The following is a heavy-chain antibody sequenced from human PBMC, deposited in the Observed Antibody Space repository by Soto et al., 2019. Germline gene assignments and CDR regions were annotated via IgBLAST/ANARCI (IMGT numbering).Heavy chain of an antibody. V-gene: IGHV1-2*02. Sequence: ASVKVSCHASGSTFTDDYVHLLIQAPVQVRASLGCINPNSGGTKTAQKLQGRVTVTRDTSISTAYMDLSRLRSDDTAVYYCARDVTRTQSCTNGVCYYHYYDMDVWGQGTMVTVSS. CDR2: INPNSGGT. D-gene: IGHD2-8*01. CDR1: GSTFTDDY. J-gene: IGHJ6*02. CDR3: ARDVTRTQSCTNGVCYYHYYDMDV.